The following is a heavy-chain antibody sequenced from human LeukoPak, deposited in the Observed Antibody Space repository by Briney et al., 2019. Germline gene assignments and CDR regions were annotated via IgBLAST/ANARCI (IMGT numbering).Heavy chain of an antibody. V-gene: IGHV1-8*01. Sequence: ASVKVSCKASGYTFTSYDINWVRQATGQGLEWMGWMNPNSGNTGYAQKFQGRVTMTRNTSISTAYMELSSLRSEDTAVYYCARARPTSMVRAANLGDLYWFDPWGQGTLVTVSS. D-gene: IGHD3-10*01. J-gene: IGHJ5*02. CDR2: MNPNSGNT. CDR1: GYTFTSYD. CDR3: ARARPTSMVRAANLGDLYWFDP.